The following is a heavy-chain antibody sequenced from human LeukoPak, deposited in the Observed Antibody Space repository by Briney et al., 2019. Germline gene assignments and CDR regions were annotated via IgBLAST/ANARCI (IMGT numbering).Heavy chain of an antibody. Sequence: PGGSLRLSCAASGFTFSSYWMSWVRQAPGKGLEWVSYISSSGSTIYYADSVKGRFTISRDNAKNSLYLQMNSLRAEDTAVYYCARETTLTTSLFDLWGQGTLVTVSS. CDR1: GFTFSSYW. CDR3: ARETTLTTSLFDL. V-gene: IGHV3-48*04. CDR2: ISSSGSTI. J-gene: IGHJ4*02. D-gene: IGHD4-11*01.